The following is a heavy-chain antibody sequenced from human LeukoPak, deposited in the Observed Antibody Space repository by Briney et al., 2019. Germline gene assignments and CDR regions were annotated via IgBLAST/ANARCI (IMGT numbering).Heavy chain of an antibody. V-gene: IGHV3-49*04. Sequence: GGSLRLSCAASGFTFSSYWMSWVRQAPGKGLEWVGFIRSKAYGGTTEYAASVKGRFTISRDDSKSIAYLQMNSLKTEDTAVYYCTRNTNYFDYWGQGTLVTVSS. CDR2: IRSKAYGGTT. CDR3: TRNTNYFDY. CDR1: GFTFSSYW. J-gene: IGHJ4*02.